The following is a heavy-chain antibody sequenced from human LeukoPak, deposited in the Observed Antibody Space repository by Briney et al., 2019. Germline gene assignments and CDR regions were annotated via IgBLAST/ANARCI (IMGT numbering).Heavy chain of an antibody. CDR1: GGSFSGYY. CDR3: ARDRGLHYFGMDV. D-gene: IGHD4-17*01. Sequence: SETLSLTCAVYGGSFSGYYWSWIRQPPGKGLEWIGEINHSGRTNYNPSLKSRVTISVDTSENQFSLKLSSVTAADTAVYYCARDRGLHYFGMDVWGQGTTVTVSS. J-gene: IGHJ6*02. V-gene: IGHV4-34*01. CDR2: INHSGRT.